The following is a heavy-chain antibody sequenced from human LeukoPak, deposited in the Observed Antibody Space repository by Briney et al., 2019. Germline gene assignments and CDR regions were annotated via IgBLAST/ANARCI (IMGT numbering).Heavy chain of an antibody. CDR3: AREHSGYDFPGRAYYYMDV. J-gene: IGHJ6*03. CDR2: ISSSSRSYI. D-gene: IGHD5-12*01. V-gene: IGHV3-21*01. CDR1: GFTFMTYS. Sequence: GGSLRLSCAASGFTFMTYSMNWVRQAPGKGLEWVSSISSSSRSYIYYADSVKGRFTISRHNAKNSLYLQMNSLRVEDTAVYYCAREHSGYDFPGRAYYYMDVWGKGTTVTVSS.